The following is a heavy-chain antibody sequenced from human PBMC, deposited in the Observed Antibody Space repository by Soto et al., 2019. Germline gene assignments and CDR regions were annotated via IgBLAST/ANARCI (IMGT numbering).Heavy chain of an antibody. CDR1: GFTFSSYA. D-gene: IGHD3-3*01. Sequence: PGGSLRLSCAASGFTFSSYAMHWVRQAPGKGLEWVAVISYDGSNKYYADSVKGRFTISRDNSKNTLYLQMNSLRAEDTAVYYCARGYYDFWSGPRSWGQGTLVTVPQ. J-gene: IGHJ4*02. CDR3: ARGYYDFWSGPRS. CDR2: ISYDGSNK. V-gene: IGHV3-30-3*01.